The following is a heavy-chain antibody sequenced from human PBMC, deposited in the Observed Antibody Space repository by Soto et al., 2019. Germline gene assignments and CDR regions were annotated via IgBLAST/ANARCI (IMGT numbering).Heavy chain of an antibody. Sequence: EVQLVESGGGLVKPGGSLRLSCAASGFTFSSYSMNWVRQAPGKGLEWVSSISSSSSYIYYADSVKGRFTISRDNAKNSLYLQMNSLRAEDTAVYYCATTYYCSSTSCYVRHREDYWGQGTLVTVSS. CDR1: GFTFSSYS. V-gene: IGHV3-21*01. J-gene: IGHJ4*02. D-gene: IGHD2-2*01. CDR3: ATTYYCSSTSCYVRHREDY. CDR2: ISSSSSYI.